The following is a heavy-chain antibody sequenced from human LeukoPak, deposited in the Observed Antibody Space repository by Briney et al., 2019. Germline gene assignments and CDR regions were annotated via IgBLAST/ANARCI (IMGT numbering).Heavy chain of an antibody. CDR1: GFTFDDYA. CDR3: AKDMDGWSGVDY. J-gene: IGHJ4*02. Sequence: PGGSLRLSCAASGFTFDDYAMHWVRHAPGKGLEWVSGISWNSGSIGYADSVKGRFTISRDNAKNSLYLQMNSLRAEDTALYYCAKDMDGWSGVDYWGQGTLVTVSS. V-gene: IGHV3-9*01. D-gene: IGHD6-19*01. CDR2: ISWNSGSI.